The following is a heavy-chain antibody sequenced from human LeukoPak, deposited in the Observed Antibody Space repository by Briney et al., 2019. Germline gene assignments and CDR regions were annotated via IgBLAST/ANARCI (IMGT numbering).Heavy chain of an antibody. J-gene: IGHJ4*02. Sequence: GGSLRLSCAASGFTFSSYSMNWVRQAPGKGLEWVSSISSSSSYIYYADSVKGRFTISRDNARNSLYLQMNSLRAEDTAVYYCARDLGLRGGYDPSIYFDYWGQGTLVTVSS. CDR3: ARDLGLRGGYDPSIYFDY. V-gene: IGHV3-21*01. CDR2: ISSSSSYI. CDR1: GFTFSSYS. D-gene: IGHD5-12*01.